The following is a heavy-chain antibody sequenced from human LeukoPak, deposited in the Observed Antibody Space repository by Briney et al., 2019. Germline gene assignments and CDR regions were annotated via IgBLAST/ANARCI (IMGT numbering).Heavy chain of an antibody. Sequence: PSETLSLTCTVSAGSISNYYWSWIRQPAGKGLEWIGRIYTSGSTNYNPSLVSRVTMSVDTSKNQFSLKLTSVTAADTAVYYCAREYCSSSSCFHYPYYYFMDVWGKGTKVTVSS. CDR3: AREYCSSSSCFHYPYYYFMDV. J-gene: IGHJ6*04. CDR2: IYTSGST. CDR1: AGSISNYY. V-gene: IGHV4-4*07. D-gene: IGHD2-2*01.